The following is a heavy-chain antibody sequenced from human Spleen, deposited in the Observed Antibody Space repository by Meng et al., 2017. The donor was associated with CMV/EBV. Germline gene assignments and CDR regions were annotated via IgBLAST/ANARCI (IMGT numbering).Heavy chain of an antibody. CDR3: AKSSPDYSDAFDI. V-gene: IGHV3-23*01. Sequence: GGSLRLSCVVSGLTFSSYAMTWVRQAPGKGLEWVSDISGRGGSSYYADSVKGRLTISRDNSKNTLYLQMNSLRAEDTAVYYCAKSSPDYSDAFDIWGPGTMVTVSS. CDR2: ISGRGGSS. CDR1: GLTFSSYA. D-gene: IGHD4-11*01. J-gene: IGHJ3*02.